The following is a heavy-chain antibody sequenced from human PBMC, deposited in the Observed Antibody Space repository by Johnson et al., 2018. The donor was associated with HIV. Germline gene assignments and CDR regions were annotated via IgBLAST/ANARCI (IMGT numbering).Heavy chain of an antibody. V-gene: IGHV3-66*02. J-gene: IGHJ3*02. CDR1: GFTVSSNY. D-gene: IGHD6-13*01. CDR2: IYSGGST. CDR3: ARVGQLARTHAFDI. Sequence: ESGGGLVQPGGSLRLSCAASGFTVSSNYMNWVRQAPGKGLEWVSVIYSGGSTYYADSVKGRFTISRDNSKNTVYLQMNSLRAEDTAVYYCARVGQLARTHAFDIWGQGTMVTVSS.